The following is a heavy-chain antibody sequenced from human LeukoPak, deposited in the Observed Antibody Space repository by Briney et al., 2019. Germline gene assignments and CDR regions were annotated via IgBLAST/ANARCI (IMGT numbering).Heavy chain of an antibody. CDR2: IYPGDSDT. CDR1: GYSFTSYW. CDR3: ASGYCSSTSCYHYFDY. D-gene: IGHD2-2*01. J-gene: IGHJ4*02. V-gene: IGHV5-51*01. Sequence: GESLKISGKGSGYSFTSYWIGWVRQMPGKGLEWMGIIYPGDSDTRYSPSFQGQVTISADKSISTAYLQWSSLKASDTAMYYCASGYCSSTSCYHYFDYWGQGTLVTVSS.